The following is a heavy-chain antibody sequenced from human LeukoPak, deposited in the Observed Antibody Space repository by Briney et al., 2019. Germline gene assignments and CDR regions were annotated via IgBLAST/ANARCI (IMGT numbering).Heavy chain of an antibody. CDR3: ARDPVGAIGYGMDV. D-gene: IGHD1-26*01. J-gene: IGHJ6*02. V-gene: IGHV3-66*01. Sequence: GGSLRLSCAASGFTFSDSYMSWVRQAPGKGLEWVSVIYSGGTTYYADSVKGRFTTSRDTSKNTLYLQMNSLRAEDTAVYYCARDPVGAIGYGMDVSGQGTTVTVSS. CDR1: GFTFSDSY. CDR2: IYSGGTT.